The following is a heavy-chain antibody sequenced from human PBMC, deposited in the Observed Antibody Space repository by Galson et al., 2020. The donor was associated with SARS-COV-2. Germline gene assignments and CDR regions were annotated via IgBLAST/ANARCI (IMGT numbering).Heavy chain of an antibody. CDR1: GFTFSSYA. CDR3: AKTRILSGSPWDY. Sequence: TGGSLRLSCAASGFTFSSYAMHWVRQAPGKGLEWVAVISYDGSNKYYADSVKGRFTISRDNSKNTLYLQMNSLRAEDTAVYYCAKTRILSGSPWDYWGQGTLVTVSS. CDR2: ISYDGSNK. J-gene: IGHJ4*02. D-gene: IGHD1-26*01. V-gene: IGHV3-30-3*02.